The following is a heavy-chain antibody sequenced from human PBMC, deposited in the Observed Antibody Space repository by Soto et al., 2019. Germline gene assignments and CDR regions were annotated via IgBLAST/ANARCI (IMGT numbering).Heavy chain of an antibody. D-gene: IGHD6-13*01. J-gene: IGHJ6*03. CDR3: AREQQLVPADYSPYYMDV. V-gene: IGHV3-21*04. CDR2: ISNTGSDI. Sequence: GGSLRLSCVVSGLTFSNYSMTWVRQAPGKGLEWVSSISNTGSDIYDADSLKGRFTISRDNAKNSLYLQMNSLRAEDTAVYYCAREQQLVPADYSPYYMDVWGTGTTVTVSS. CDR1: GLTFSNYS.